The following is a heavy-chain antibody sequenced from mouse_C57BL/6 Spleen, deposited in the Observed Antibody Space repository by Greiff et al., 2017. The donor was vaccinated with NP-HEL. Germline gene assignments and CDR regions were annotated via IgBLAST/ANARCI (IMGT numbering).Heavy chain of an antibody. J-gene: IGHJ4*01. Sequence: QVQLKQPGAELVKPGASVKLSCKASGYTFTSYWMHWVKQRPGQGLEWIGMIHPNSGSTNYNEKFKSKATLTVDKSSSTAYMQLSSLTSEDSAVYYCAREDYDYDDGYAMDYWGQGTSVTVSS. V-gene: IGHV1-64*01. CDR2: IHPNSGST. CDR1: GYTFTSYW. CDR3: AREDYDYDDGYAMDY. D-gene: IGHD2-4*01.